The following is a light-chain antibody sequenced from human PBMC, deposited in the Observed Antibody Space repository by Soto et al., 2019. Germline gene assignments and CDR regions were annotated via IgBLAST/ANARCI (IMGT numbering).Light chain of an antibody. V-gene: IGLV1-40*01. CDR2: GDT. CDR1: SSNIGAGYD. Sequence: QSVLTQPPSVSGAPGQTVTISCTGSSSNIGAGYDVSWYQQLPGTAPKLLIFGDTNRPSGVPDRFSGSHSGASASLAISGLQAEDVGDYYCQSYDSSLSGSVFGGGTKLTVL. CDR3: QSYDSSLSGSV. J-gene: IGLJ3*02.